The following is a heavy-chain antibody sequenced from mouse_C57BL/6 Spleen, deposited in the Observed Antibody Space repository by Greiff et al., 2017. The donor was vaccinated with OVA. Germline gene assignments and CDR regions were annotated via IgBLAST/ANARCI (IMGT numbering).Heavy chain of an antibody. CDR2: ISYDGSN. J-gene: IGHJ4*01. CDR1: GYSITSGYY. CDR3: ARYYDGYYDAMDY. D-gene: IGHD2-3*01. Sequence: EVQLQQPGPGLVKPSQSLSLTCSVTGYSITSGYYWNWIRQFPGNKLEWMGYISYDGSNNYNPSLKNRISITRDTSKNQFFLKLNSVTTEDTATYYCARYYDGYYDAMDYWGQGTSVTVSS. V-gene: IGHV3-6*01.